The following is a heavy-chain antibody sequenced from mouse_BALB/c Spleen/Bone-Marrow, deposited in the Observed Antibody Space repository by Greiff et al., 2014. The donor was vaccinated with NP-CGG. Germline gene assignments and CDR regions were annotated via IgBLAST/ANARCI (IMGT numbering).Heavy chain of an antibody. CDR2: INPSNGGT. CDR1: GYTFTSYY. Sequence: QVQLQQSGAELVKPGASVKLSCKASGYTFTSYYMYWVKQRPGQGLEWIGGINPSNGGTNFNEKFKSKATLTVDKSSSTAYMQLSSLTSEDSAVYYCTRGDDYDEEFAYWGQETLVTVSA. J-gene: IGHJ3*01. D-gene: IGHD2-4*01. V-gene: IGHV1S81*02. CDR3: TRGDDYDEEFAY.